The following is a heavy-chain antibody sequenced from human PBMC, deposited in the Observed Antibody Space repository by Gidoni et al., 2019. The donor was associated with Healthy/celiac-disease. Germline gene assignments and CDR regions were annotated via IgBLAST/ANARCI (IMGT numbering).Heavy chain of an antibody. D-gene: IGHD5-12*01. V-gene: IGHV1-46*01. J-gene: IGHJ6*02. CDR2: INPSGGST. CDR3: ARVEMATIQGHVGHYYYYYGMDV. Sequence: QVQLVQSGAEVKKPGASVKFSCKASGYTFTSYYMHWVRQAPGQGLEWMGIINPSGGSTSYAQKFQGRVTMTRDTSTSTVYMELSSLRSEDTAVYYCARVEMATIQGHVGHYYYYYGMDVWGQGTTVTVSS. CDR1: GYTFTSYY.